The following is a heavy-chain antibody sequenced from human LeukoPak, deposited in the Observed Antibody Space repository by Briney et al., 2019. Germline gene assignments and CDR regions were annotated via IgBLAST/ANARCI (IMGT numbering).Heavy chain of an antibody. CDR1: GYTFTGYY. Sequence: GASVKVSCKASGYTFTGYYMHWVRQAPGQGLESMGWINPNSGGTNYAQKFQGRVTMTRDTSISTAYMELSRLRSDDTAVYYCARERGDYAFPFDYWGQGTLVTVSS. CDR2: INPNSGGT. CDR3: ARERGDYAFPFDY. D-gene: IGHD4-17*01. V-gene: IGHV1-2*02. J-gene: IGHJ4*02.